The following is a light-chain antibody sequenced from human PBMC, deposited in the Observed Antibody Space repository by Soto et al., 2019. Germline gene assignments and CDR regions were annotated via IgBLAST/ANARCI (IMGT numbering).Light chain of an antibody. CDR2: DAS. Sequence: DIQMTQSPSSLSASVGDRVTITCQASQDISNYLNWYQQKPGKAPKLLLYDASNLETGVPSRFSGSGSGTDFTFTISRLQPEDFGTYYCQQYDNLFTFGPGTKVDI. V-gene: IGKV1-33*01. J-gene: IGKJ3*01. CDR3: QQYDNLFT. CDR1: QDISNY.